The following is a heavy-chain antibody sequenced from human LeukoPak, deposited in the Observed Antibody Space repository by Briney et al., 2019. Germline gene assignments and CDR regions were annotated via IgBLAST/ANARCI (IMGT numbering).Heavy chain of an antibody. CDR1: GFTFSSYA. D-gene: IGHD2-2*01. V-gene: IGHV3-49*03. J-gene: IGHJ4*02. Sequence: PGGSLRLSCAASGFTFSSYAMSWFRQAPGKGLEWVGFIRSKAYGGTTEYAASVKGRFTISRDDSKSIAYLQMNSLKTEDTAVYYCTAASPGNNIVVVPAEDWGQGTLVTVSS. CDR3: TAASPGNNIVVVPAED. CDR2: IRSKAYGGTT.